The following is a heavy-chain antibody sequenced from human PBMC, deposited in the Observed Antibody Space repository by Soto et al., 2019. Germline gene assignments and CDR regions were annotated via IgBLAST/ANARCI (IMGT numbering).Heavy chain of an antibody. J-gene: IGHJ4*02. CDR1: RFTFSSYA. CDR3: AREEAAIFDN. Sequence: GGSLRLSCAAFRFTFSSYAMHWVRQAPGKGLEWVAVISYDGSHKNHADSVKGRFTISRDNSEDALYLQMNSLRTEDTAVYYCAREEAAIFDNWGQGTLVTVSS. V-gene: IGHV3-30-3*01. D-gene: IGHD2-2*02. CDR2: ISYDGSHK.